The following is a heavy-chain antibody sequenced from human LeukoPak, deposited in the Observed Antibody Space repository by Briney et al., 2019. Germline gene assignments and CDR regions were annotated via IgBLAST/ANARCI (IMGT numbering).Heavy chain of an antibody. Sequence: GRSLRLSCAASGFTFSSYGMHWVRQAPGKGLEWVAVISYDGSNKYYADSVKGRFTISRDSSKNTLYLQMNSLRAEDTAVYYCAKDLRGSGWSPFDYWGQGTLVTVSS. CDR3: AKDLRGSGWSPFDY. V-gene: IGHV3-30*18. J-gene: IGHJ4*02. D-gene: IGHD6-19*01. CDR2: ISYDGSNK. CDR1: GFTFSSYG.